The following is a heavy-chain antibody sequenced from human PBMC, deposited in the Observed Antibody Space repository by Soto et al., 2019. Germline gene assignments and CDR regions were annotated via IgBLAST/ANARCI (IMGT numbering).Heavy chain of an antibody. CDR1: GGSISSYY. J-gene: IGHJ4*02. CDR2: IYYSGST. D-gene: IGHD2-2*01. V-gene: IGHV4-59*08. Sequence: SETLSLTCTVSGGSISSYYWSWIRQPPGKGLEWIGYIYYSGSTNYNPSLKSRVTISVDTSKNQFSLKLSSVTAADTAVYYCARHGRYCSSTSCYWTIDYWGQGTLVTVSS. CDR3: ARHGRYCSSTSCYWTIDY.